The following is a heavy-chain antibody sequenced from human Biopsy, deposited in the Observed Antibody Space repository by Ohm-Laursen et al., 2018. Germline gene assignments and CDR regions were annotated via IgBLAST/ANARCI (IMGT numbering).Heavy chain of an antibody. J-gene: IGHJ4*02. V-gene: IGHV3-33*01. D-gene: IGHD1-26*01. CDR3: ARDRREHYQFDH. Sequence: SSLRLSCAASGFIFMGYGMHWVRQAPGKGLEWVALIWYDGSDQYYADSVKGRFTISRDNSKNTVYLQMNSLRAEDTAVYYCARDRREHYQFDHWGQGTRVTVSS. CDR1: GFIFMGYG. CDR2: IWYDGSDQ.